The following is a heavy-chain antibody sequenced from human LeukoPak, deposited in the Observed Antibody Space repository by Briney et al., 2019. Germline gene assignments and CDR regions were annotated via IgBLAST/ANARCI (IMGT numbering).Heavy chain of an antibody. CDR3: ATGLSGYNHGGYFDY. J-gene: IGHJ4*02. CDR1: GGTFSTYG. CDR2: IIPIFGTA. V-gene: IGHV1-69*13. D-gene: IGHD5-18*01. Sequence: EASVKVSCKASGGTFSTYGISWVRQAPGQGLEWMGGIIPIFGTANYAQKFQGRVTITADESTSTAYMELSSLRSEDTAVYYCATGLSGYNHGGYFDYWGQGALVTVSS.